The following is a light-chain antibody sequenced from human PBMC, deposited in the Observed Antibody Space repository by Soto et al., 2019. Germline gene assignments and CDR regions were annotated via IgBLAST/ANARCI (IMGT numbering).Light chain of an antibody. V-gene: IGKV2-30*01. CDR1: QSLVSSDGNTY. J-gene: IGKJ1*01. CDR2: KVS. CDR3: MHGTHWPWT. Sequence: DVVMTQSPLSLPVTLGQQASISCRSSQSLVSSDGNTYLIWFQQRPGQSPRRLIYKVSNRDSGVPDRFSGSGSGTDFTLEISRVEAEDVGVYYCMHGTHWPWTFGQGTKVEIK.